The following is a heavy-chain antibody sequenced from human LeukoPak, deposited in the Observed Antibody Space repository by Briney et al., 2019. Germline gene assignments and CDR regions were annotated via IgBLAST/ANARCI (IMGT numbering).Heavy chain of an antibody. CDR1: GFTLGVYA. V-gene: IGHV3-49*04. J-gene: IGHJ3*02. CDR2: IRSKAYGGTT. CDR3: TRVWGSGKKAFDI. Sequence: GGSLRLSCTASGFTLGVYAMSWVRQAPGKGLEWVGFIRSKAYGGTTEYAASVKGRFTISRNDSKSIAYLQMNSLKTEDTAVYYCTRVWGSGKKAFDIWGQGTMVTVSS. D-gene: IGHD3-16*01.